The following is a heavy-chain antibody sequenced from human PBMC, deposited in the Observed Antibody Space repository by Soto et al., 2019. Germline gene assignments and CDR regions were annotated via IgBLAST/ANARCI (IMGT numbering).Heavy chain of an antibody. CDR3: ARDFYVWGSYRGYYYYGTDV. J-gene: IGHJ6*02. D-gene: IGHD3-16*02. V-gene: IGHV1-46*01. CDR1: GYTFTSYY. CDR2: INPSGGST. Sequence: ASVKVSCKASGYTFTSYYMHWVRQAPGQGLEWMGIINPSGGSTSYAQKFQGRVTMTRDTSTSTVYMELSSLRSEDTAVYYCARDFYVWGSYRGYYYYGTDVWGQGTTVTVSS.